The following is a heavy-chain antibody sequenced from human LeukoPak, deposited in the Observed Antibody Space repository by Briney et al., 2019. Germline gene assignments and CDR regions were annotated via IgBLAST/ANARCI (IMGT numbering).Heavy chain of an antibody. CDR1: GGSISSYY. V-gene: IGHV4-4*07. CDR2: VYISGST. Sequence: SETLSLTCTVSGGSISSYYWTWIRQPAGKGLEWIGRVYISGSTNYNPSLKSRVTISVDTSKNHFSLKLTSVTAADTAVYYCARGLEWGDGFDIWGQGTMVTVSP. J-gene: IGHJ3*02. D-gene: IGHD1-1*01. CDR3: ARGLEWGDGFDI.